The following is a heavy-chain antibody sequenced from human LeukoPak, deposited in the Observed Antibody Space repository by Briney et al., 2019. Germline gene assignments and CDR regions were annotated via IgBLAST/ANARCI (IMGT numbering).Heavy chain of an antibody. Sequence: GGSLRLSCAASGFTFTNYAMSWVRQAPGKGLEWVSTISGSGSSTYYADSVKGRFTISRDDAKNSLYLQMNSLRAEDTAVYYCAELGITMIGGVWGKGTTVTISS. D-gene: IGHD3-10*02. CDR2: ISGSGSST. J-gene: IGHJ6*04. CDR1: GFTFTNYA. CDR3: AELGITMIGGV. V-gene: IGHV3-23*01.